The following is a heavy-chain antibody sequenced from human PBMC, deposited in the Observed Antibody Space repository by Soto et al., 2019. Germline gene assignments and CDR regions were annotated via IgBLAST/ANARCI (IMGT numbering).Heavy chain of an antibody. V-gene: IGHV4-59*01. J-gene: IGHJ4*02. D-gene: IGHD1-26*01. CDR1: RGSITSDY. Sequence: SETLSLTCTVSRGSITSDYWSWIRQPPGKGLEWIGYIYSTGSTVYNPSLKSRVTMSVDTSKNQFSLKLTSATAADTAVYYCARGVGSSPPQYWGRGTLVTVSS. CDR3: ARGVGSSPPQY. CDR2: IYSTGST.